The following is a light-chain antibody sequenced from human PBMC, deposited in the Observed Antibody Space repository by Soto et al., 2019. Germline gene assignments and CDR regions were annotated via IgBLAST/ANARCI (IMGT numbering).Light chain of an antibody. CDR3: CSFAGSRMV. CDR1: SSDVGGYNY. J-gene: IGLJ2*01. Sequence: QSVLTQPRSVSGSPGQSVTISCTGTSSDVGGYNYVSWYQQHPGKAPKLMIYHVSRRPSGVPDRFSGSKSGNTASLTISGLQAEDETDYYCCSFAGSRMVFGGGTQLTVL. CDR2: HVS. V-gene: IGLV2-11*01.